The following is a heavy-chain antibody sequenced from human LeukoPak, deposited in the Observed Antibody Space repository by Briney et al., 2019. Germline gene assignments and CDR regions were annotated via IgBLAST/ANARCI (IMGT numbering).Heavy chain of an antibody. V-gene: IGHV1-2*02. D-gene: IGHD1-7*01. Sequence: ASVKVSCKASGYTFTGYYMHWVRQAPGQGLEWMGWINPNSGGTNYAQKFQGRVTMTRDTSISTAYMELSRLRSDDTAVYYCARVSDNWNYGYYYYYMDVWGKGTTVTVSS. CDR1: GYTFTGYY. CDR3: ARVSDNWNYGYYYYYMDV. CDR2: INPNSGGT. J-gene: IGHJ6*03.